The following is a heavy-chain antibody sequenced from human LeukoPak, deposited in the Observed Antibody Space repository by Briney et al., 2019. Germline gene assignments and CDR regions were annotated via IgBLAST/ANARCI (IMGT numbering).Heavy chain of an antibody. V-gene: IGHV3-23*01. CDR1: GLTFSSYA. J-gene: IGHJ4*02. CDR3: AKDGEYYYDSSGYMD. D-gene: IGHD3-22*01. Sequence: GGSLRLSCAASGLTFSSYAMSWVRQAPGKGLEWVSAISGSGGSTYYADSVKGRFTISRDNSKNTLYLQMNSLRAEDTAVYYCAKDGEYYYDSSGYMDWGQGTLVTVSS. CDR2: ISGSGGST.